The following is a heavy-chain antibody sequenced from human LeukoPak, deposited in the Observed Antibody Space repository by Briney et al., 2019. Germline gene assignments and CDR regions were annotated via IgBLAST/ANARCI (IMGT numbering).Heavy chain of an antibody. V-gene: IGHV4-4*07. Sequence: SETLSLTCTVSGGSISSYYCSWIRQPAGKGLEWIGRIYTSGSTNYNPSLKSRVTMSVDTSKNQFSLKLSSVTAADTAVYYCARDQGTTMIVGLPDYWGQGTLVTASS. CDR2: IYTSGST. CDR1: GGSISSYY. CDR3: ARDQGTTMIVGLPDY. D-gene: IGHD3-22*01. J-gene: IGHJ4*02.